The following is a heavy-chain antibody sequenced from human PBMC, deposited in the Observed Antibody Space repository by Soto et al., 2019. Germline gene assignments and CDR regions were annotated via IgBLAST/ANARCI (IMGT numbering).Heavy chain of an antibody. CDR3: ARDPSVVVVAATPYYYYGMDI. D-gene: IGHD2-15*01. Sequence: PGGSLRLSCAASGFTFSSYWMSWVRQAPGKGLEWVANIKQDGSEKYYVDSVKGRFTISRDNAKNSLYLQMNSLRAEDTAVYYCARDPSVVVVAATPYYYYGMDIWGPGTTVTVAS. CDR1: GFTFSSYW. J-gene: IGHJ6*02. CDR2: IKQDGSEK. V-gene: IGHV3-7*01.